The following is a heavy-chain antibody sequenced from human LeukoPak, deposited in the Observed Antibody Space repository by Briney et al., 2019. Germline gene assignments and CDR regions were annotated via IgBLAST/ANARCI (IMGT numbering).Heavy chain of an antibody. CDR1: GFTFSSYE. Sequence: GGSLRLFCAASGFTFSSYEMNWVRQAPGKGLEWVSYISSSGSSISYADSVKGRFTISRDNAKNSLYLQMNSLRAEDTAVYYCARLQEDYDFWSGSRAWFDPWGQGTLVTVSS. V-gene: IGHV3-48*03. CDR3: ARLQEDYDFWSGSRAWFDP. CDR2: ISSSGSSI. D-gene: IGHD3-3*01. J-gene: IGHJ5*02.